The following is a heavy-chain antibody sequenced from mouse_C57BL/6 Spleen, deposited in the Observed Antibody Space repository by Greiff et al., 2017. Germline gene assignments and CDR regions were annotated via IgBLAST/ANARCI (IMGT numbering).Heavy chain of an antibody. CDR1: GYTFTSYW. D-gene: IGHD1-1*01. V-gene: IGHV1-61*01. CDR2: IYPSDSET. CDR3: ARWEIYYYGSSYFDV. J-gene: IGHJ1*03. Sequence: QMQLKQPGAELVRPGSSVKLSCKASGYTFTSYWMDWVKQRPGQGLEWIGNIYPSDSETHYNQKFKDKATLTVDKSSSTAYMQLSSLTSEDSAVYYCARWEIYYYGSSYFDVWGTGTTVTVSS.